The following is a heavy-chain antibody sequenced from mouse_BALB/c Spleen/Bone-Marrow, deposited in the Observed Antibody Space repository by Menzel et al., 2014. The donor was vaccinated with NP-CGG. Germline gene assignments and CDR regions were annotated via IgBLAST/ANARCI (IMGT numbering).Heavy chain of an antibody. J-gene: IGHJ3*01. Sequence: VQLKESGAELVKPGASVKLSCTASGFNIKDTFMHWVKQRPDQGLEWIGRIDPANGNTKYDPKFQGKATIKADTSSNTAYLQLNSRTSEDTAVDYCSGSRRYFDDVAYWGQGTLVTVSA. CDR2: IDPANGNT. D-gene: IGHD2-3*01. V-gene: IGHV14-3*02. CDR3: SGSRRYFDDVAY. CDR1: GFNIKDTF.